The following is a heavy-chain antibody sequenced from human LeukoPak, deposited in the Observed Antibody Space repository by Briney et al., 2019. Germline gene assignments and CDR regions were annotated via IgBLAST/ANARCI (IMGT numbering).Heavy chain of an antibody. CDR1: GGSVSSGSYY. CDR2: IYYSGST. Sequence: PSETLSLTRTVSGGSVSSGSYYWSWIRQPPGKGLEWIGYIYYSGSTNYNPSLKSRVTISVDTSKNQFSLKLSSVTAADTAVYYCARDQGSYGGFDYWGQGTLVTVSS. J-gene: IGHJ4*02. CDR3: ARDQGSYGGFDY. D-gene: IGHD5-18*01. V-gene: IGHV4-61*01.